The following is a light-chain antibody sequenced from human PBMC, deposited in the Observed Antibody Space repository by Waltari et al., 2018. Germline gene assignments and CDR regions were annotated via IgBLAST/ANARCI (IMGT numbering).Light chain of an antibody. CDR2: HTN. V-gene: IGLV8-61*01. CDR3: VVYMGSGEWV. Sequence: QTVVTQEPSFSVSPGGTVTLTCGLSSGSVPTSYYPSWYQQTPCQAPPPPIYHTNPRPSGVPDRFSGSILGNKAALTITGAQADNECDYSWVVYMGSGEWVFGGGTKLTVL. J-gene: IGLJ3*02. CDR1: SGSVPTSYY.